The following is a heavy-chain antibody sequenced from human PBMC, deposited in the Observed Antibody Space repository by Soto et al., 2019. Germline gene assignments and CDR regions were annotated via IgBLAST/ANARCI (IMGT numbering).Heavy chain of an antibody. CDR3: ARWYASYYDFWRGLEGRYYYYYMDV. CDR1: GYTFTSYG. D-gene: IGHD3-3*01. V-gene: IGHV1-18*01. CDR2: ISAYNGNT. J-gene: IGHJ6*03. Sequence: ASVKVSCKASGYTFTSYGISWVRQAPGQGLEWMGWISAYNGNTNYAQKLQGRVTMTTDTSTSTAYMELRSLRSDDTAVYYCARWYASYYDFWRGLEGRYYYYYMDVWGKGTRVTVAS.